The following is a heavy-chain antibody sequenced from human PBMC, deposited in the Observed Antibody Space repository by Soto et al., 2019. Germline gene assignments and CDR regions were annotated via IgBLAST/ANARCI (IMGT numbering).Heavy chain of an antibody. V-gene: IGHV3-21*01. CDR2: ISSSSSYI. CDR1: GFTFSSYS. CDR3: ARAGDYDFWSGYYGRDYYYGMDV. Sequence: EVQLVESGGGLVKPGGSLRLSCAASGFTFSSYSMNWVRQAPGKGLEWVSSISSSSSYIYYADSVKGRFTISRDNAKNSRYLQMNSLRAEDTAVYYCARAGDYDFWSGYYGRDYYYGMDVWGQGTTVTVSS. D-gene: IGHD3-3*01. J-gene: IGHJ6*02.